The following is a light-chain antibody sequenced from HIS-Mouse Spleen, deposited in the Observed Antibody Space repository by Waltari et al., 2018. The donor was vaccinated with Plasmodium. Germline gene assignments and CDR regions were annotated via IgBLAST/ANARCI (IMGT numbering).Light chain of an antibody. CDR1: QSISSW. Sequence: DIQMTQSHSTLSASVGDRVHITCRASQSISSWLAWYQQKPGKAPKLLIYKASSLESGVPSRFSGSGSGTEFTLTISSLQPDDFATYYCQQYNSYSYTFGQGTKLEIK. V-gene: IGKV1-5*03. CDR3: QQYNSYSYT. J-gene: IGKJ2*01. CDR2: KAS.